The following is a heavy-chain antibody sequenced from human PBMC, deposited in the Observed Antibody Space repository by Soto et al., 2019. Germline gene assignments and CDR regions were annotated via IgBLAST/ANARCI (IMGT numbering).Heavy chain of an antibody. V-gene: IGHV3-30*18. Sequence: QVQLVESGGGVVQPGRSLRLSCAASGFTFSSYGMHWVRQAPGKGLEWVAVISYDGSNKYYADSVKGRFTISRDNSKNTLYLQMNSLRAEDTAVYYCEKVVDTYGMDVWGQGTTVTVSS. J-gene: IGHJ6*02. CDR1: GFTFSSYG. CDR3: EKVVDTYGMDV. CDR2: ISYDGSNK.